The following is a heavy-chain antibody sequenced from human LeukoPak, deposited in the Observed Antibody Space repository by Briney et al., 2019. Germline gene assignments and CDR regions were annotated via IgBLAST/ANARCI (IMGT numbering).Heavy chain of an antibody. Sequence: GGSLRLSCAASGFTFSSYSMNWVRQAPGKGLEWVSSISSSSSYIYYADSVKGRFTISRDNAKNSLYLQMNSLRAEDTAVYYCARCRNPTTLSSLTGYYNDAFDIWGQGTMVTVSS. D-gene: IGHD3-9*01. V-gene: IGHV3-21*01. CDR2: ISSSSSYI. CDR3: ARCRNPTTLSSLTGYYNDAFDI. J-gene: IGHJ3*02. CDR1: GFTFSSYS.